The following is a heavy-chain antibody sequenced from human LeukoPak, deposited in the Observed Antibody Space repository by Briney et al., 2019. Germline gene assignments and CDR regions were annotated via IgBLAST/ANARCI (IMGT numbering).Heavy chain of an antibody. J-gene: IGHJ4*02. CDR2: ISGSGGST. D-gene: IGHD3-22*01. Sequence: GGSLRLSCAASGFTFSSYAMSWVRQAPGKGLEWVSAISGSGGSTYYADSVKGRFTISRDNSKNTLYLQMNSLGAEDTAVYYCAKLLGYYYDSSGYPFDYWGQGTLVTVSS. CDR3: AKLLGYYYDSSGYPFDY. CDR1: GFTFSSYA. V-gene: IGHV3-23*01.